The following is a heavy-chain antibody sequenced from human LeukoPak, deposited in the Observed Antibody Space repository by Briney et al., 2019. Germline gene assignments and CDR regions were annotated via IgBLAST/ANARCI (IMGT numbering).Heavy chain of an antibody. CDR3: ARGHCSSTSCYVYDY. Sequence: SETLSLICGVYGGSFSGYYWSWIRQPPGKGLEWIGEINHSGSTNYNPSLKSRVTISVDTSKNQFSLKLSSVTAADTAVYYCARGHCSSTSCYVYDYWGQGTLVTVSS. CDR1: GGSFSGYY. D-gene: IGHD2-2*01. J-gene: IGHJ4*02. V-gene: IGHV4-34*01. CDR2: INHSGST.